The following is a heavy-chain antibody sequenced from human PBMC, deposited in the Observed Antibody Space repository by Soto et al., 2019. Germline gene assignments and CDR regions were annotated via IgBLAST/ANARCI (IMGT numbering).Heavy chain of an antibody. CDR1: GGSFSGYY. J-gene: IGHJ4*02. CDR3: AREMATIRGEFDY. Sequence: SETLSVTCAVYGGSFSGYYWSWSRQPPGKGLEWIGEINHSGSTNYNLSLKSRVTISVDTSKNQFSLKLSSVTAADTAVYYCAREMATIRGEFDYWGQGTLVTVSS. CDR2: INHSGST. D-gene: IGHD5-12*01. V-gene: IGHV4-34*01.